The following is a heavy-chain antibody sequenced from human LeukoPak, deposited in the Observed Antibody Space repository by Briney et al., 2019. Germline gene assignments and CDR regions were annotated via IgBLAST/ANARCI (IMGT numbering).Heavy chain of an antibody. Sequence: SETLSLTCTVSGGSISSYYWSWLRQPPGKGLEWIGYIYYSGSTNYNPSLKSRVTISVDTSKNQFSLELSYLTAADTAVYYCAREFDYEGVDPWGQGTLVTVSS. CDR2: IYYSGST. CDR3: AREFDYEGVDP. J-gene: IGHJ5*02. V-gene: IGHV4-59*12. D-gene: IGHD4-17*01. CDR1: GGSISSYY.